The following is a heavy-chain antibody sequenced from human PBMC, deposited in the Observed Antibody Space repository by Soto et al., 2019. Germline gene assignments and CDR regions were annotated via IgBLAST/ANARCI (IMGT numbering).Heavy chain of an antibody. CDR1: GFTFSTYW. CDR3: ARGGWCSGHTCPFDY. J-gene: IGHJ4*02. V-gene: IGHV3-74*01. Sequence: EVQLVESGGGLVQPGGSLRLSCAASGFTFSTYWMHWVRQAPGKGLVWVLYINGEGSSTGYADTVKGRFTISRDNAKNTLHLQMTSLRAEDTAVYYCARGGWCSGHTCPFDYWGQGTLVPVSS. D-gene: IGHD2-15*01. CDR2: INGEGSST.